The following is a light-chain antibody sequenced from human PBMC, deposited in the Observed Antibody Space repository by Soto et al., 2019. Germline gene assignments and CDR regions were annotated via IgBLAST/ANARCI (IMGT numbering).Light chain of an antibody. V-gene: IGKV2-30*01. Sequence: DVVATQSPLSLAVTLGQPASISCRSTQSLVSTDGNTYLNWFHQRPGQSPRRLIYKVSNRDSGVPDRFSGHGSGTDFTLKISRVEAEDVGVYYCMQGSHWPPTFGGGTKVEIK. CDR2: KVS. J-gene: IGKJ4*01. CDR3: MQGSHWPPT. CDR1: QSLVSTDGNTY.